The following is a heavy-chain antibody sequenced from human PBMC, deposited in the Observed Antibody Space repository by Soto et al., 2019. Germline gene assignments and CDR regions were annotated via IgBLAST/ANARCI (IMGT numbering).Heavy chain of an antibody. V-gene: IGHV4-59*08. D-gene: IGHD2-21*02. CDR1: GGSIGSYY. J-gene: IGHJ5*02. CDR3: ARHPSDFWFDP. Sequence: PSETLSLTCTVSGGSIGSYYWSWIRQPPGKGLEWIGYIYYSGSTNYNPSLKSRVTISVDTSKNQFSLKLSSVTAADTAVYYCARHPSDFWFDPWGQGTLVTVSS. CDR2: IYYSGST.